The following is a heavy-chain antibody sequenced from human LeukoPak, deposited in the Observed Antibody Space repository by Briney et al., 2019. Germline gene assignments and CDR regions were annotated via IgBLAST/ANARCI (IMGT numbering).Heavy chain of an antibody. Sequence: SQTLSLTCAISGDSVSSNSAAWHWIRQSPSRGLEWLGRTYYRSRWYNDYALSVQSRITINPDTSKNQFSLQLNSLTPVDTAVYYCATTAAARTGYFDYWGQGTLVTVSS. CDR2: TYYRSRWYN. J-gene: IGHJ4*02. CDR1: GDSVSSNSAA. V-gene: IGHV6-1*01. D-gene: IGHD6-13*01. CDR3: ATTAAARTGYFDY.